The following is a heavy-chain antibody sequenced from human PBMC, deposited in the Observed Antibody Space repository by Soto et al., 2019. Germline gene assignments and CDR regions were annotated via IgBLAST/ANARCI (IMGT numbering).Heavy chain of an antibody. CDR2: IYYSGST. Sequence: QVQLQESGPGLVKPSQTLSLTCTVSGGSISSGGYYWSWIRQHPGKGLEWIGYIYYSGSTYYNPSLKSRGTKSVGTAKNQFSLKLSSVTAADTAVYYCARVGARHKSGGGYYYYMDVWGKGTTVTVSS. V-gene: IGHV4-31*03. CDR1: GGSISSGGYY. D-gene: IGHD6-6*01. CDR3: ARVGARHKSGGGYYYYMDV. J-gene: IGHJ6*03.